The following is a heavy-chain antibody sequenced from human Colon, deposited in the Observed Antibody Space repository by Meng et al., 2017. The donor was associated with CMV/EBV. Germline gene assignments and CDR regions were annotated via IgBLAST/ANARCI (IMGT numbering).Heavy chain of an antibody. Sequence: FTTYPIKWISQAPGQGLEWLGWINTTTGNPAYAQGFTGQFVFSLDTSVSTTYLQINSLKAEDTAVYYCARGGRECRSTSCYIDYFDYWGQGTLVTVSS. V-gene: IGHV7-4-1*02. CDR3: ARGGRECRSTSCYIDYFDY. CDR2: INTTTGNP. CDR1: FTTYP. J-gene: IGHJ4*02. D-gene: IGHD2-2*02.